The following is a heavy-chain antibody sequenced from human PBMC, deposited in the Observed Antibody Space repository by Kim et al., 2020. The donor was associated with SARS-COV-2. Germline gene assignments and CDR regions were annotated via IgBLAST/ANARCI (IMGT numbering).Heavy chain of an antibody. D-gene: IGHD6-6*01. CDR1: GFTFSNYP. CDR2: IDGSGGGR. CDR3: AKELRADSSSLDY. J-gene: IGHJ4*02. Sequence: GGSLRLSCEASGFTFSNYPMGWVRQARGKGLEWVSLIDGSGGGRYYADSVRGRFTISRDNSKNSLSLQMDSLRVEDTAVYYCAKELRADSSSLDYWGQG. V-gene: IGHV3-23*01.